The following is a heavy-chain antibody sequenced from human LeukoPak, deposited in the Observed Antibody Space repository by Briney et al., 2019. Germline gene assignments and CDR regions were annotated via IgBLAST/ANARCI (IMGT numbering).Heavy chain of an antibody. V-gene: IGHV4-4*07. CDR2: MYTSGST. D-gene: IGHD4-11*01. Sequence: SETLSLTCNVSGGSINSYYWSWIRRPAGKGLEWIGRMYTSGSTNYNPSLKSRVTMSVDTSKNQFSLKLSSVTAADTAVYYCARGFGAVTTLDYWGQGTLVTVSS. J-gene: IGHJ4*02. CDR1: GGSINSYY. CDR3: ARGFGAVTTLDY.